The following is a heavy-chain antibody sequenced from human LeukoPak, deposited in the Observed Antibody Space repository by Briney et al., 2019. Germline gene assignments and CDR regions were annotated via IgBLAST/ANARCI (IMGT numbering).Heavy chain of an antibody. CDR3: ARAVPSAYQD. D-gene: IGHD6-6*01. V-gene: IGHV4-59*01. CDR2: IYYSGST. J-gene: IGHJ4*02. Sequence: SETLSLTCTVSGGSISSYYWSWIRQPPGKGLEWIGYIYYSGSTNYNPSLKSRVTISVDTSKNQFSLELSSVTAAGTAVYYCARAVPSAYQDWGQGTLVTVSS. CDR1: GGSISSYY.